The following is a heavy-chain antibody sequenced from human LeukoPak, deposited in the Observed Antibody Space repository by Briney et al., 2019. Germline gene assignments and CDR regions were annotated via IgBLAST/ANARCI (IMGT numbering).Heavy chain of an antibody. CDR3: ARAVGATRY. Sequence: PSETLSLTCAVYGGSFSGYYWSWIRQPPGKGLEWIGEINHSGSTNYNPSLKSRVTISVDTSKNQFSLKLSSVTAADTAVYYCARAVGATRYWGQGTLVTVSS. V-gene: IGHV4-34*01. CDR2: INHSGST. CDR1: GGSFSGYY. D-gene: IGHD1-26*01. J-gene: IGHJ4*02.